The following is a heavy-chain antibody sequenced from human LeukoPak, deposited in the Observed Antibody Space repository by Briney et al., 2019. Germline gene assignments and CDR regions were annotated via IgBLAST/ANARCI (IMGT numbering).Heavy chain of an antibody. Sequence: SETLSLTCTVSGGSISSYYWSWIRQSPGKGLEWIGYIYYSGSTNYNPSLKSRVTISVDTSKNQFSLKLSSVTAADTAVYYCARALLRPWFDPWGQGTLVTVSS. J-gene: IGHJ5*02. D-gene: IGHD4-17*01. CDR1: GGSISSYY. V-gene: IGHV4-59*01. CDR3: ARALLRPWFDP. CDR2: IYYSGST.